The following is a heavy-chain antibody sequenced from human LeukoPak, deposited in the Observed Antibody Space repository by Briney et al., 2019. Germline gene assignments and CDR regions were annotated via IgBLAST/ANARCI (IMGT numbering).Heavy chain of an antibody. Sequence: GGSLRLSCAASGFTFSSYGMHWVRQAPGKGLEWVAVIWYDGSNKYYADSVKGRFTISRDNSKNTLYLQMNSLRAEDTAVYYCARAEMGYSSGWYTYYYGMDVWGQGTTVTVSS. D-gene: IGHD6-19*01. CDR1: GFTFSSYG. J-gene: IGHJ6*02. V-gene: IGHV3-33*01. CDR3: ARAEMGYSSGWYTYYYGMDV. CDR2: IWYDGSNK.